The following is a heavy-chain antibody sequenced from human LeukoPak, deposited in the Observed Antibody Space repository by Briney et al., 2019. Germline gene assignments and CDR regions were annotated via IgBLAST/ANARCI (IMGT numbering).Heavy chain of an antibody. D-gene: IGHD4-17*01. V-gene: IGHV4-59*08. CDR2: IYYSGST. CDR3: ARHEAFRDYGDYRHLEPDAFDI. Sequence: SETLSLTCTGSGGSISVYYWTWIRQPPGKGLEWIGYIYYSGSTNYNPSLKSRFTISVDTSKNQFSLKLSAVTAADTAVYYCARHEAFRDYGDYRHLEPDAFDIWGQGTMVTVSS. CDR1: GGSISVYY. J-gene: IGHJ3*02.